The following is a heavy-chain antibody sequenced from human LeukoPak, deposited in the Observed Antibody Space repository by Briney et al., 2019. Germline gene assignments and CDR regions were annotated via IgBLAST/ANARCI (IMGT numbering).Heavy chain of an antibody. CDR2: FSTSGST. J-gene: IGHJ3*02. CDR1: GGSISNGSYY. D-gene: IGHD1-26*01. Sequence: SQTLSLTCTVSGGSISNGSYYWSWIRQPAGTGLEWIGRFSTSGSTNYNPSLKSRVTISVDTSKNQFSLKLSSVTAADTAVYYCARGKSGSYSAFDIWGQGTMVTVSS. V-gene: IGHV4-61*02. CDR3: ARGKSGSYSAFDI.